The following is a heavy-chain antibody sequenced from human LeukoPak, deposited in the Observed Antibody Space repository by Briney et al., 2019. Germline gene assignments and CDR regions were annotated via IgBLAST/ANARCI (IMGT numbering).Heavy chain of an antibody. CDR3: ARGYCSGGSCYSRSGYFQH. D-gene: IGHD2-15*01. J-gene: IGHJ1*01. CDR2: INPNSGGT. Sequence: ASVKVSCKASGYTFTGYYMHWVRQAPGQGLEWMGWINPNSGGTNYAQKFQGRVTMTRDTSISTAYMELSRLRSDDTAVYYCARGYCSGGSCYSRSGYFQHWGQGTLVTVSS. CDR1: GYTFTGYY. V-gene: IGHV1-2*02.